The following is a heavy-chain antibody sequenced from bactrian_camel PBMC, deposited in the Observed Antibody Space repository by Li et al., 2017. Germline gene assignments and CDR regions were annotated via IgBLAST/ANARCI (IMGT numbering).Heavy chain of an antibody. CDR1: GFTFSTYA. J-gene: IGHJ6*01. V-gene: IGHV3S31*01. CDR2: IHAGIGST. CDR3: AKADRWWYSDF. Sequence: DVQLVESGGGLVQPGGSLRLSCAASGFTFSTYAMSWVRQAPGKGLEWVSRIHAGIGSTYYADSVKGRLTISRDNAKNTLYLQLNSLKTEDTAMYYCAKADRWWYSDFWGQGTQVTVS. D-gene: IGHD7*01.